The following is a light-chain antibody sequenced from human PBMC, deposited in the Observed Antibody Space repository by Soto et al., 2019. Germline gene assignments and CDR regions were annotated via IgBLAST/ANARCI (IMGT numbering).Light chain of an antibody. CDR3: QQSYSTLPWT. CDR2: AAS. V-gene: IGKV1-39*01. Sequence: DTQMTQSPSSLSASVGDRVTITCRSSQSISSYLNWYQQKPGKAPKLLIYAASSLQSGVPSRFSGSGSGTDFTLTISSLQPEDFATYYCQQSYSTLPWTFGQGTKVDIK. CDR1: QSISSY. J-gene: IGKJ1*01.